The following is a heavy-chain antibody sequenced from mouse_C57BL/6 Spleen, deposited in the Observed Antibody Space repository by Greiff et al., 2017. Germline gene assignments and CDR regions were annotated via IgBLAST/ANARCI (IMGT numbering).Heavy chain of an antibody. CDR2: IYPGSGST. CDR1: GYTFTSYW. D-gene: IGHD1-1*01. J-gene: IGHJ3*01. Sequence: QVQLQQPGAELVKPGASVKMSCKASGYTFTSYWITWVKQRPGQGLEWIGDIYPGSGSTNYNEKFKSKATLTVDTSSSTAYMQLSSLTSEDSAVYYCAREYCGSSAWFAYWGQGTLVTVSA. CDR3: AREYCGSSAWFAY. V-gene: IGHV1-55*01.